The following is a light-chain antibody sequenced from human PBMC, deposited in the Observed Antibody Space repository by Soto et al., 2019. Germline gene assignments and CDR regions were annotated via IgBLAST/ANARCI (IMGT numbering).Light chain of an antibody. CDR2: EVS. CDR3: SAYTRSSTVV. V-gene: IGLV2-14*01. J-gene: IGLJ2*01. Sequence: QSALTQPASVSGSPGQSITISCTGTSSDVGGYNYVSWYQQHPGKAPKLMIYEVSNRPSGVSNRFSGSKSGNTASLTISGGQDEDEADYYCSAYTRSSTVVFGGGTQLTVL. CDR1: SSDVGGYNY.